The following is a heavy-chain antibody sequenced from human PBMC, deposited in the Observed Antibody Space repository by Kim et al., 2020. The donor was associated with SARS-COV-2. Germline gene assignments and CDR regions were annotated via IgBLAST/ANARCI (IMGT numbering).Heavy chain of an antibody. CDR2: IYYSGST. Sequence: SETLSLTCTVSGGSISSYYWSWIRQPPGKGLEWIGYIYYSGSTNYNPSLKSRVTISVDTSKNQFSLKLSSVTAADTAVYYCAKGGFDWDHDAFDIWGQGTMVTVSS. J-gene: IGHJ3*02. D-gene: IGHD3-9*01. CDR1: GGSISSYY. V-gene: IGHV4-59*01. CDR3: AKGGFDWDHDAFDI.